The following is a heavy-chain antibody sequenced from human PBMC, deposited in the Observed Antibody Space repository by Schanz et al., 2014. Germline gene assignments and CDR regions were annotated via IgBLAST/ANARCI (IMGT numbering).Heavy chain of an antibody. CDR1: GFTFSDYA. D-gene: IGHD5-18*01. CDR3: ARDGYRNGRPFDH. J-gene: IGHJ4*02. CDR2: ISHNSHYT. Sequence: VQLVESGGGLVQPGGSLIISCSASGFTFSDYALHWVRQAPGKGLEWVSYISHNSHYTNYADSVKGRFTISRDTAENSVYLQMNSLRAEDTAVYYCARDGYRNGRPFDHWGQGTRVTVSA. V-gene: IGHV3-11*06.